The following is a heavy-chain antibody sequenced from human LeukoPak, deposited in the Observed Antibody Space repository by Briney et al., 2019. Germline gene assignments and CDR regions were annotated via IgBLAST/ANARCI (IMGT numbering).Heavy chain of an antibody. CDR3: ARERKDSVAGTWFDP. J-gene: IGHJ5*02. CDR1: GGSIGSYY. Sequence: SETLSLTCTVSGGSIGSYYWSWIRQPAGKGLEWIGRIYTSGSTNYNPSLKSRVTMSVDTSKNQFSLKLSSVTAADTAVYYCARERKDSVAGTWFDPWGQGTLVTVSS. CDR2: IYTSGST. D-gene: IGHD6-19*01. V-gene: IGHV4-4*07.